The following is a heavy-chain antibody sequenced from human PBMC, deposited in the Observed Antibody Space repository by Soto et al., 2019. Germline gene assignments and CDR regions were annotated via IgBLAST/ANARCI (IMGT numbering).Heavy chain of an antibody. CDR3: RGVYDSSGVYFHH. Sequence: VGSLRLSCAASGFTFSSYTLSWVRQAPGKGLEWVSSISTSGDTTSYADSVKGQFTISRDNSKNTLFLQMNSLRAEDTAVYYCRGVYDSSGVYFHHWGQGTLVTVSS. CDR2: ISTSGDTT. V-gene: IGHV3-23*01. J-gene: IGHJ1*01. CDR1: GFTFSSYT. D-gene: IGHD3-22*01.